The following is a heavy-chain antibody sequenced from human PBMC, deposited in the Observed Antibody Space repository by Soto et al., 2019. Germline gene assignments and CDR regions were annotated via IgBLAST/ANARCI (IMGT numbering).Heavy chain of an antibody. D-gene: IGHD2-21*02. CDR2: ISGSNNNI. V-gene: IGHV3-48*03. Sequence: EVQLLETGGGSVHVGGSLRLSCAVSGFNLRNYEMNWVRQVPGKGLEWISKISGSNNNIYYADSVRGRFTISRDDANNVLFLQMNSLRAEDTATYHCATEEVCGADCYFFKHWGQGTLVTVSS. J-gene: IGHJ4*02. CDR3: ATEEVCGADCYFFKH. CDR1: GFNLRNYE.